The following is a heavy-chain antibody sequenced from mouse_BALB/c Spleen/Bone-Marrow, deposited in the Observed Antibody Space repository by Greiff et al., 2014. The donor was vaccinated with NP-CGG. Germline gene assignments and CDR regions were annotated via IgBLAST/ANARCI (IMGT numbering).Heavy chain of an antibody. V-gene: IGHV5-17*02. CDR2: ISSGSSTI. J-gene: IGHJ3*01. Sequence: EVNLVESGGGLVQPGGSRKLSCAASGFTFSSFGMHWVRQAPEKGLEWVAYISSGSSTIYYADTVKGRFTISRDNPKNTLFLQMTSLRSEDTAMYYFARGDSSGPGFAYWGQGTLVTVSA. D-gene: IGHD3-2*01. CDR3: ARGDSSGPGFAY. CDR1: GFTFSSFG.